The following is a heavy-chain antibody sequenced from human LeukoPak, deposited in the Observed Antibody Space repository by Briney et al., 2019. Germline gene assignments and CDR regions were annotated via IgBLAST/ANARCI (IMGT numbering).Heavy chain of an antibody. CDR3: ASRTNSGPPF. V-gene: IGHV3-30-3*01. CDR1: GFTFSDCA. D-gene: IGHD3-10*01. Sequence: PGGSLRLSCAASGFTFSDCAVHWVRQAPGKGLEWVALISYDGSNKYYADSVKGRFTISRDNSKNTMSLQMNSLRREDTAAYYCASRTNSGPPFWGQGTLVTVSS. J-gene: IGHJ1*01. CDR2: ISYDGSNK.